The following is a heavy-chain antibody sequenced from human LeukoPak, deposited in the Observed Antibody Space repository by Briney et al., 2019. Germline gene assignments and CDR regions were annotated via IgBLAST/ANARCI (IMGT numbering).Heavy chain of an antibody. J-gene: IGHJ6*02. D-gene: IGHD5-18*01. V-gene: IGHV4-34*01. CDR3: ARVPAMDGNYYYYYGMDV. CDR2: INHSGST. CDR1: GXSFSGYW. Sequence: SETLSLTCAVYGXSFSGYWGCWIRQPPGKGLEWIGEINHSGSTNYNPSLKSRVTISVDTSKNQFSLNLSSVTAADTAVYYCARVPAMDGNYYYYYGMDVWGQGTTVTVSS.